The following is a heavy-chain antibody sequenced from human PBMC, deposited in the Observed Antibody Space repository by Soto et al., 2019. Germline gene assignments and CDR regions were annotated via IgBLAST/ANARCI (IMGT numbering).Heavy chain of an antibody. CDR3: ASSPKDYSFDY. J-gene: IGHJ4*02. V-gene: IGHV3-33*01. Sequence: PGGSLRLXCAASGFTFSSYGMHWVRQAPGKGLEWVAVIWYDGSNKYYADSVKGRFTISRDNSKNTLYLQMNSLRAEDTAVYYCASSPKDYSFDYWGQGTLVTVSS. CDR1: GFTFSSYG. CDR2: IWYDGSNK.